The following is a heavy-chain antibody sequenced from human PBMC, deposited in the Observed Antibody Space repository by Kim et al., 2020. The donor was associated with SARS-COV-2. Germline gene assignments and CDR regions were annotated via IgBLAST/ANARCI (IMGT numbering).Heavy chain of an antibody. D-gene: IGHD5-12*01. J-gene: IGHJ4*02. CDR3: AKMMRLRDDY. Sequence: SQYYEDSVKGLFHISRYNSKNTLYLQMNSLRAEDTAVYYCAKMMRLRDDYWGQGTLVTVSS. V-gene: IGHV3-23*01. CDR2: SQ.